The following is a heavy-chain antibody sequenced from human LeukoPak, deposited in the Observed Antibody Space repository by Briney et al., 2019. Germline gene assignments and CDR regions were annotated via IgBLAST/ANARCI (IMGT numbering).Heavy chain of an antibody. D-gene: IGHD5-12*01. V-gene: IGHV1-2*04. CDR3: ATQLRRGYSGYDSYYFDY. CDR1: GYTFTDYY. CDR2: INPNSGGT. Sequence: ASVKVSCKASGYTFTDYYIHWVRQAPGQGLEWMGWINPNSGGTNYAQKFQGWVTMTRDTSISTAYMELSRLRSDDTAVYYCATQLRRGYSGYDSYYFDYWGQGTLVTVSS. J-gene: IGHJ4*02.